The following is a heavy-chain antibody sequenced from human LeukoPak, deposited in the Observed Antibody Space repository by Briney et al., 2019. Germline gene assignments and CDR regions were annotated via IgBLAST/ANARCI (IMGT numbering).Heavy chain of an antibody. CDR1: GFTSSSYW. V-gene: IGHV3-7*05. Sequence: PGGSLRLSCAASGFTSSSYWMSWVRQAPGKGLEWGANIKEDGSEKYYVASVKGRFTVFRDNAKKSLYLQMNSLRGEDTAVYYCATPMRFDYWGQGTLVTVSS. CDR3: ATPMRFDY. CDR2: IKEDGSEK. J-gene: IGHJ4*02.